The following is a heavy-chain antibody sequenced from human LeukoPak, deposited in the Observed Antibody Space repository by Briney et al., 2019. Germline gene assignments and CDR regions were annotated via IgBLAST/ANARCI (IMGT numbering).Heavy chain of an antibody. CDR1: GFSFSVYW. J-gene: IGHJ4*02. D-gene: IGHD5-18*01. CDR2: INSDGSST. Sequence: GGSLRLSCAASGFSFSVYWMHWVRQAPGKGPVWVSRINSDGSSTSYADSVKGRFTISRDNAKNTLYLQMNSLRAEDTAVYYCARFPFGARDTAIWGQGTLVTVSS. CDR3: ARFPFGARDTAI. V-gene: IGHV3-74*01.